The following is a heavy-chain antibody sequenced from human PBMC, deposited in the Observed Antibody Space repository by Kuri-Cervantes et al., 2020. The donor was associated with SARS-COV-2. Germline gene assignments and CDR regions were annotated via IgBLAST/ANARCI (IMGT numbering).Heavy chain of an antibody. J-gene: IGHJ4*02. CDR3: AKAERYFAVGPRGDYFDY. CDR2: FDPEDGET. Sequence: ASVKVSCKVSGYTLTELSMHWVRQAPGKGLEWMGGFDPEDGETIYAQKFQGRVTMTEDTSTDTAYMELSSLRSEDTALYYCAKAERYFAVGPRGDYFDYWGQGTLVTVSS. CDR1: GYTLTELS. D-gene: IGHD3-9*01. V-gene: IGHV1-24*01.